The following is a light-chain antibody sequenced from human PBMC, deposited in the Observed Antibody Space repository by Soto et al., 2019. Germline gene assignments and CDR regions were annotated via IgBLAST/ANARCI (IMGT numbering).Light chain of an antibody. CDR1: QSVSSN. Sequence: IVMTQCPATLLVSPGVKENHSCRASQSVSSNLAWYQQKPGQAPRLLIYGASTRATGIPARFSGSGSGTEFTLTISSLQSEDFAVYYCQQYNNWPPITFGQGTRLEIK. CDR2: GAS. J-gene: IGKJ5*01. CDR3: QQYNNWPPIT. V-gene: IGKV3-15*01.